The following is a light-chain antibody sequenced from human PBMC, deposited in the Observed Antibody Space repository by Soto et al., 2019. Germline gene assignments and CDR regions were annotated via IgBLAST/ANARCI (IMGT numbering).Light chain of an antibody. CDR2: RNN. CDR1: SSNIGSNY. Sequence: QSVLTQPPSASGTPGQRVTISCSGSSSNIGSNYVYWYQQLPGTAPKLLIYRNNQRPSGVPDRFSGSKSGTSASLAISGLRSEDEAYYYCAAWDDSLSGPHVVFGGGTKVTVL. V-gene: IGLV1-47*01. J-gene: IGLJ2*01. CDR3: AAWDDSLSGPHVV.